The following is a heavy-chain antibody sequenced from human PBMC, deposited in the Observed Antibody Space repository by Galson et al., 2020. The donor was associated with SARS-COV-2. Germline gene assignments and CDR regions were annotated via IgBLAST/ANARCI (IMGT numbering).Heavy chain of an antibody. CDR3: ARGLGWLLWGGGPIDY. D-gene: IGHD3-3*01. V-gene: IGHV1-46*01. J-gene: IGHJ4*02. CDR1: GYTFTSYY. CDR2: INPSGGST. Sequence: ASVKVSCKASGYTFTSYYMHWVRQAPGQGLEWMGIINPSGGSTSYAQKFQGRVTMTRDTSTSTVYMELSSLRSEDTAVYYCARGLGWLLWGGGPIDYWGQGTLVTVSS.